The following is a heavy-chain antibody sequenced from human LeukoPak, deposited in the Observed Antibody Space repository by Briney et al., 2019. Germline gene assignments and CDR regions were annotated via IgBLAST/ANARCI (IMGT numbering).Heavy chain of an antibody. CDR1: GFSFSSYG. Sequence: PGGSLRLSCAASGFSFSSYGMHWVRQAPGKGLGWVAVISDDGSNTFYADSVKGRFTIPRDNSKNTLYLQLNSLRPEDTAVYYCAKRAGQYGMDVWGQGTTVTVSS. CDR3: AKRAGQYGMDV. D-gene: IGHD4/OR15-4a*01. CDR2: ISDDGSNT. J-gene: IGHJ6*02. V-gene: IGHV3-30*18.